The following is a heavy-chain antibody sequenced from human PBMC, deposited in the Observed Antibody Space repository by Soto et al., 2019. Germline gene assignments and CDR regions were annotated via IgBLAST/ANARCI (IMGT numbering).Heavy chain of an antibody. D-gene: IGHD5-18*01. Sequence: QVQLQESGPGLVKASGTLSVTCAVSGGSISSSHWWSWVRQPPGKGLEWIGEVYHSGSSNYNPSLKSRIXMSXHXPTNQFSLKVSSVTAADTALYYCASHRGSTYGPYDYWGQGILVTVSS. CDR1: GGSISSSHW. CDR3: ASHRGSTYGPYDY. J-gene: IGHJ4*02. CDR2: VYHSGSS. V-gene: IGHV4-4*02.